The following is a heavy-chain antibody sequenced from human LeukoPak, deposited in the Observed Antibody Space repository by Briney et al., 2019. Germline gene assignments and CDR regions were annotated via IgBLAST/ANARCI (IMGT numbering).Heavy chain of an antibody. CDR2: IYGSDEK. CDR3: VYYLVTGDRGFDT. CDR1: GFSLRGSDVA. J-gene: IGHJ4*02. D-gene: IGHD2-21*02. V-gene: IGHV2-5*01. Sequence: SGPTLVKPNQTLRLTCSFSGFSLRGSDVAVGWFRQPPGEALKWLALIYGSDEKHYSPSLKSRLSVAKDTSKNLVVLTLTNVDPVDTATYYCVYYLVTGDRGFDTWGQGTLVTVSS.